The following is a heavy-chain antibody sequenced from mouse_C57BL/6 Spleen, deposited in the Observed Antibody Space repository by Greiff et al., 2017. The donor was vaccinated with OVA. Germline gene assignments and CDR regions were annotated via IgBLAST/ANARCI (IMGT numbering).Heavy chain of an antibody. CDR1: GYTFTSYW. CDR2: IHPNSGST. D-gene: IGHD2-4*01. V-gene: IGHV1-64*01. J-gene: IGHJ2*01. Sequence: VQLQQPGAELVKPGASVKLSCKASGYTFTSYWMHWVKQRPGQGLEWIGMIHPNSGSTKYNEKFKSKATLTVDKSSSTAYMQLSSLTSEDSAVYYCARSNDYDYYWGQGTTLTVSS. CDR3: ARSNDYDYY.